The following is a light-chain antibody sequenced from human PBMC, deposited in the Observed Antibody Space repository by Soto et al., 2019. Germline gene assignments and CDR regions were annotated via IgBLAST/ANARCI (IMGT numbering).Light chain of an antibody. CDR2: DVT. CDR1: SSDVGAYNY. Sequence: QSVLTQPASVSGSPGQSITISCAGTSSDVGAYNYVSWYQHHPGKAPRLVIYDVTNRPSGISDRFSGSKSGNTASPTISGLLAEDEADYYCASYTTISTYVFGTGTKVTVL. V-gene: IGLV2-14*01. J-gene: IGLJ1*01. CDR3: ASYTTISTYV.